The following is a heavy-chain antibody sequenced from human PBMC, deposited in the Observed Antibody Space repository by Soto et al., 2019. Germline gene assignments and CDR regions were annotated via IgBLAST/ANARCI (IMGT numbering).Heavy chain of an antibody. CDR1: GGTFSSYA. V-gene: IGHV1-69*13. CDR2: IIPIFGTA. CDR3: ARDVNDYGGNPHPGWFDP. J-gene: IGHJ5*02. Sequence: ASVKVSCKASGGTFSSYAISWVRQAPGQGLEWMGGIIPIFGTANYAQKFQGRVTITADESTSTAYMELSSLRSEDTAVYYCARDVNDYGGNPHPGWFDPWGQGTLVTVSS. D-gene: IGHD4-17*01.